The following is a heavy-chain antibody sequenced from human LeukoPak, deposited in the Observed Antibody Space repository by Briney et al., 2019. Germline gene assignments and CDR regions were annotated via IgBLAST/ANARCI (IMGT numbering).Heavy chain of an antibody. CDR2: INPNSGGT. J-gene: IGHJ4*02. D-gene: IGHD5-12*01. Sequence: ASVKVSCKASGYTFTGYYMHWVRQAPGQGLEWMGWINPNSGGTNYAQKFQGRVTMTRDTSISTAYMELSRLRSDDTAVYYCARDREHIVATADSTDYWGQGTLVTVSS. CDR1: GYTFTGYY. V-gene: IGHV1-2*02. CDR3: ARDREHIVATADSTDY.